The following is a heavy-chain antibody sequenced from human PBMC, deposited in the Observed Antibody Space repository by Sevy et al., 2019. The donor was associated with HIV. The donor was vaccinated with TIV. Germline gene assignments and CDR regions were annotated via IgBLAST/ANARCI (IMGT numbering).Heavy chain of an antibody. D-gene: IGHD3-3*01. CDR1: GFTFDSYW. CDR3: ARDGSAIWSGFDY. J-gene: IGHJ4*02. V-gene: IGHV3-7*03. Sequence: GGSLRLSCAASGFTFDSYWMTWVRQAPGKGLEWVANIKKDGSEKYYVDSVKGRFTISRDNAKNSLYLQMNSLRAEDTAVYYCARDGSAIWSGFDYWGQGILVTASS. CDR2: IKKDGSEK.